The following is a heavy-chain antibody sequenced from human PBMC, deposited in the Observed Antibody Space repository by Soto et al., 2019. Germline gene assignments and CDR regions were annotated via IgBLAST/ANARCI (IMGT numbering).Heavy chain of an antibody. CDR2: ISYDGSNK. D-gene: IGHD4-17*01. CDR3: ARGGGTVTTLFDI. J-gene: IGHJ3*02. CDR1: GFTFSIYA. Sequence: GGSLRLSCSASGFTFSIYAMHLVLQAPGKGLDWVAVISYDGSNKYYADSVKGRFTISRDNSKNTLYLQMNSLRAEDTAVYYCARGGGTVTTLFDIWGQGTMVTVSS. V-gene: IGHV3-30-3*01.